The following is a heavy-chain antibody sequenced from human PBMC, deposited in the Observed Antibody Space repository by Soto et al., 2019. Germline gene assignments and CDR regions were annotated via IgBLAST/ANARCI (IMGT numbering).Heavy chain of an antibody. CDR2: ISNDGSNK. D-gene: IGHD2-21*01. J-gene: IGHJ3*02. CDR3: ARDKFLDAFDI. V-gene: IGHV3-30-3*01. CDR1: GFIFSSYS. Sequence: QVQLVESGGGVVQPGRSLRLSCAASGFIFSSYSMHWVRQAPGKGLEWVAIISNDGSNKDYVDSVKGRFTISRDNSNNTLSLQMNSLRAEDTAVYYSARDKFLDAFDIWGQGTMVTVSS.